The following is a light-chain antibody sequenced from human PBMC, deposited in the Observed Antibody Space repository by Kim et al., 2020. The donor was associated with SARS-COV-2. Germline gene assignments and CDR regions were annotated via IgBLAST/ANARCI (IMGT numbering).Light chain of an antibody. CDR3: QQYGSSPRT. CDR1: QSVSSSY. V-gene: IGKV3-20*01. Sequence: EIALTQSPGTLSLSPGERVTLSCRASQSVSSSYLAWYQQKPGQAPRLLIYGASSRATGIPDRFSGSGSGTDFTLTISRLEPEDFAVYYCQQYGSSPRTFGQGTKLEI. CDR2: GAS. J-gene: IGKJ2*01.